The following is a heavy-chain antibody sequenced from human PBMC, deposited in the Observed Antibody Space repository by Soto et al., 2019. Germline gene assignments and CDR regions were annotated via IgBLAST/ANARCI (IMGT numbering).Heavy chain of an antibody. CDR1: VFTFSSYC. D-gene: IGHD1-1*01. CDR2: IWSDGNNK. CDR3: ARDSKSWNFEY. J-gene: IGHJ4*02. V-gene: IGHV3-33*08. Sequence: PGGSLRLSCAASVFTFSSYCMHLVRQAPGKGLECVAVIWSDGNNKYYSDSVKGRFTISRDNSKNTVYLQMYSLRAEDTAVYYCARDSKSWNFEYWGQGTFVTLSS.